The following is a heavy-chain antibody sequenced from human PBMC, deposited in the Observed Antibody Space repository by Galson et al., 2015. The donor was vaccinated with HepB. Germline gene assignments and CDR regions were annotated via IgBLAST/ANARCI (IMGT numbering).Heavy chain of an antibody. D-gene: IGHD1-1*01. CDR3: ARDRTGTTSFDL. J-gene: IGHJ4*02. Sequence: SLRLSCAAYGFTFGVYSMNWVRQAPGKGLEWVSSISSSTTYIFYADSVRGRFTISRDNAKNSLYLQMNSLRAGDTAVYYCARDRTGTTSFDLWGQGALVTVSS. CDR2: ISSSTTYI. CDR1: GFTFGVYS. V-gene: IGHV3-21*01.